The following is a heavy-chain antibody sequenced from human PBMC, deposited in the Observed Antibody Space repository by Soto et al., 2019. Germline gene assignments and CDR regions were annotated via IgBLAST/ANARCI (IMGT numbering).Heavy chain of an antibody. D-gene: IGHD3-3*01. J-gene: IGHJ4*02. CDR3: AKGRYDFWSPYYFDS. CDR2: ITWNSRVL. V-gene: IGHV3-9*01. Sequence: EVQLVESGGRLVQPGRSLRLSCVGTGLNFDDFAMHWVRQAPGKGLAWVSGITWNSRVLAYADSVKGRFTISRDNARNSLYLQMDSLRDEDTALYDCAKGRYDFWSPYYFDSWGQGTLVTVSS. CDR1: GLNFDDFA.